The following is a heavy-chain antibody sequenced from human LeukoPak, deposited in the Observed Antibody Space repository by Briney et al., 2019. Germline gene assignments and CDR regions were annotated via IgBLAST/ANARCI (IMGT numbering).Heavy chain of an antibody. CDR3: AREGRESAGFDY. CDR1: GFTFSNYW. V-gene: IGHV3-7*01. Sequence: GGSLRLSCVASGFTFSNYWMSWVRHVPGKGLEWVANIKHVEGEKNYVDSVKGRFTISRDNAKTSLYLQTNSLRGEDTAVYYCAREGRESAGFDYWGQGTLVTVSS. J-gene: IGHJ4*02. CDR2: IKHVEGEK. D-gene: IGHD6-13*01.